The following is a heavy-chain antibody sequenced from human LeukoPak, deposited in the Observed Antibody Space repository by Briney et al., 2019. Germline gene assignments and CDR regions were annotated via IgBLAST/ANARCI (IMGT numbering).Heavy chain of an antibody. V-gene: IGHV1-2*02. J-gene: IGHJ4*02. CDR2: INPNSGGT. CDR3: ARFPWFGELLSWPTSIDDY. Sequence: ASVKVSCKASGYTFTGYYMHWVRQAPGQGLEWMGWINPNSGGTNYAQKFQGRVAMTRDTSISTAYMELSWLRSDDTAVYYCARFPWFGELLSWPTSIDDYWGQGTLVTVSS. D-gene: IGHD3-10*01. CDR1: GYTFTGYY.